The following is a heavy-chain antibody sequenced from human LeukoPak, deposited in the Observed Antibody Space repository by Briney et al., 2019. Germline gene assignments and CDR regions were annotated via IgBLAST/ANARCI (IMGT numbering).Heavy chain of an antibody. Sequence: SETLSLTCTVSGGSISSYYWSWIRQPPGKGLEWIGYIYYSGSTNYNPSLKSRVTISVDTSKNQFSLKLSSVTAADTAVYYCARVTCYYGSGSYYYYYYYMDVWGKGTTVTVSS. J-gene: IGHJ6*03. CDR2: IYYSGST. CDR3: ARVTCYYGSGSYYYYYYYMDV. D-gene: IGHD3-10*01. V-gene: IGHV4-59*01. CDR1: GGSISSYY.